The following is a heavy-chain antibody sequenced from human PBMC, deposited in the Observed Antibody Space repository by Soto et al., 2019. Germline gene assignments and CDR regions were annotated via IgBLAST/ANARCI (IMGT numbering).Heavy chain of an antibody. CDR3: ATGRRGLYFNY. J-gene: IGHJ4*02. D-gene: IGHD3-10*01. CDR1: GGSISSGDYY. Sequence: SETLSLTCTVSGGSISSGDYYWSWIRQPPGKGLEWIGYIYYSGSTYYNPSLKSRVTISVDTSKNQFSLKLSSVTAADTAVYYCATGRRGLYFNYWGQGTLVTVSS. CDR2: IYYSGST. V-gene: IGHV4-30-4*01.